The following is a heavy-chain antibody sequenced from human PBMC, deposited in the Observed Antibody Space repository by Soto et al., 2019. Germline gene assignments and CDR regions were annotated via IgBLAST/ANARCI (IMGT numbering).Heavy chain of an antibody. CDR3: ARVRAYYEFWSGYSRGPSWFDP. D-gene: IGHD3-3*01. V-gene: IGHV3-53*01. Sequence: GGSLRLSCAASGFTVSSNYMSWVRQAPGKGLEWVSVIYSGGSTYYADSVKGRFTISRDNSKNTLYLQMNSLRAEDTAVYYCARVRAYYEFWSGYSRGPSWFDPWGQGTLVTVSS. CDR1: GFTVSSNY. J-gene: IGHJ5*02. CDR2: IYSGGST.